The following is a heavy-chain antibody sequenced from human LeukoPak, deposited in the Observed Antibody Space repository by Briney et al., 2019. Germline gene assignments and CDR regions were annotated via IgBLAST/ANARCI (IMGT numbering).Heavy chain of an antibody. CDR3: ARDTWGNCFDP. V-gene: IGHV4-59*01. CDR2: IYYSGST. CDR1: GGSISSYY. J-gene: IGHJ5*02. Sequence: SETLSLTCTVSGGSISSYYWSWLRQPPGKGLEWIGYIYYSGSTKYNPSLKSRVTISLDTSKNQFSLKLSSVTAADTAVYYCARDTWGNCFDPWGQGTLVTVSS. D-gene: IGHD3-16*01.